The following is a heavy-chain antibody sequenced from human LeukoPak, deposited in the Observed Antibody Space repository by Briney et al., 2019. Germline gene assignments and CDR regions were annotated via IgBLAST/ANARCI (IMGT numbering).Heavy chain of an antibody. J-gene: IGHJ4*02. Sequence: GGSLRLSCAASGFTFSSSWMSWVRQAPGKGLEWVSDISGSGGTTYYADSVKGRFTISRDNSKNTLYLQMNGLRAEDTAVYYCAKDRFSSNWFGFDSWGQGTLVTVSS. CDR1: GFTFSSSW. CDR3: AKDRFSSNWFGFDS. CDR2: ISGSGGTT. V-gene: IGHV3-23*01. D-gene: IGHD6-13*01.